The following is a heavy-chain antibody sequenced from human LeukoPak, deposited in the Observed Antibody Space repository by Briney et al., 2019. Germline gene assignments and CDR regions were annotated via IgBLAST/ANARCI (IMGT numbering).Heavy chain of an antibody. CDR3: ARDGWFGDYNWFDP. CDR2: ISASGVST. D-gene: IGHD3-10*01. J-gene: IGHJ5*02. Sequence: PGGSLRLSCAASGFTFSSYAMTWVRQAPGKGLEWVSGISASGVSTHYEDSVKGRFTISRDNSKNTLYLQMNSLRAEDTAMYYCARDGWFGDYNWFDPWGQGTLVTVSS. V-gene: IGHV3-23*01. CDR1: GFTFSSYA.